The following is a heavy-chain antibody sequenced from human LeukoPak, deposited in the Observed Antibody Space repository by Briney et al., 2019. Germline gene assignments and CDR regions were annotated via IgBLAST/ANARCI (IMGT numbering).Heavy chain of an antibody. CDR2: INPNSGGT. V-gene: IGHV1-2*02. CDR3: ARSADGYNWGYFDY. Sequence: ASVKVSCKASGYTFTGYYMHWVRQAPGQGLEWMGWINPNSGGTNYAQKFQGRVTITTDESTSTAYMELSSLRSEDTAVYYCARSADGYNWGYFDYWGQGTLVTVSS. D-gene: IGHD5-24*01. CDR1: GYTFTGYY. J-gene: IGHJ4*02.